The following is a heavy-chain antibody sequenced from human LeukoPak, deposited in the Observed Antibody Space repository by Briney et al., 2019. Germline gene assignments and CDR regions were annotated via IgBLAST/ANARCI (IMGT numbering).Heavy chain of an antibody. Sequence: SETLSLTCTVSGGSISSYYWSWIRQPPGKGLEWIGYIYTSGSTNYNPSLKSRVTISVDTSKNQFSLKLSSVTAADTAVYYCARTSDGYSYGPNAFDIWGQGTMVTVSS. J-gene: IGHJ3*02. CDR2: IYTSGST. CDR1: GGSISSYY. D-gene: IGHD5-18*01. CDR3: ARTSDGYSYGPNAFDI. V-gene: IGHV4-4*09.